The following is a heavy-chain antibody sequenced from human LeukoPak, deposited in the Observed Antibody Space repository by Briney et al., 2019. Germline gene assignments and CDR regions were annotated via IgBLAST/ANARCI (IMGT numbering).Heavy chain of an antibody. V-gene: IGHV4-59*01. J-gene: IGHJ5*02. CDR3: ARTTAYYVIARWFDP. CDR1: GGSISSYY. CDR2: IYYSGST. D-gene: IGHD3-10*02. Sequence: SETLSLTCTVSGGSISSYYWSWIRQPPGKGLEWIGYIYYSGSTNYKPSLKSRVTISVDTSKNQFSLKLNSVTAADTAVYYCARTTAYYVIARWFDPWGQGTLVTVSS.